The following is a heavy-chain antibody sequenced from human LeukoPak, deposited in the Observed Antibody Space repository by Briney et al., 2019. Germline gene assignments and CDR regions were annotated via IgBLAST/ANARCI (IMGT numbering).Heavy chain of an antibody. CDR3: ARRAVGATDY. Sequence: PSETLSLTCGVSGYSISSGYYWVWIRPPPGKGLEWIGSIHHSGTTYYNPSLKSRLTISVDTSKNQFSLKLSSVTAADTAVYYCARRAVGATDYWGQGTLVTVSS. D-gene: IGHD1-26*01. CDR2: IHHSGTT. J-gene: IGHJ4*02. V-gene: IGHV4-38-2*01. CDR1: GYSISSGYY.